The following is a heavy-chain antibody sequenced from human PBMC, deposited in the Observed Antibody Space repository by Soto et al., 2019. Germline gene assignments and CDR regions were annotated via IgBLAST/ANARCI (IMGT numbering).Heavy chain of an antibody. D-gene: IGHD6-19*01. J-gene: IGHJ5*02. CDR2: LDYSGST. V-gene: IGHV4-38-2*01. CDR1: GFSISSGYY. CDR3: ARCRRWLSRSNWYAP. Sequence: SETLSLTCAVSGFSISSGYYWGWIRQPPGKGLEWIGNLDYSGSTYYNPSLKSRVTVSGDTSKNQFSLKVTSLTAADTAVYYCARCRRWLSRSNWYAPWGQGTLLTVAS.